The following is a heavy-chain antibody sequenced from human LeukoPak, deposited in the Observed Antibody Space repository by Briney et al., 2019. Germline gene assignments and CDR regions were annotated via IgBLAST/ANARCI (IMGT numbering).Heavy chain of an antibody. Sequence: GGSLRLSCEASGFSFSSYNMDWVRQTPGKGLEWISSITTSSTYTFYADSVKGRFTISRDNARNSLYLQMNSLRAEDTAVYYCARGGSYRDAFDIWGQGTMVTVSS. CDR3: ARGGSYRDAFDI. CDR1: GFSFSSYN. V-gene: IGHV3-21*01. CDR2: ITTSSTYT. J-gene: IGHJ3*02. D-gene: IGHD1-26*01.